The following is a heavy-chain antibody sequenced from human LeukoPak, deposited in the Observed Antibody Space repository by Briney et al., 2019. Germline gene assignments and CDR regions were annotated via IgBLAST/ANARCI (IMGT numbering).Heavy chain of an antibody. Sequence: GGSLRLSCAASGFTFSSYRMNWVRQAPGKGLEWVSSISSSSSYIYYADSVKGRFTISRDNAKNSLYLQTNSLRAEDTAVYYCARAAITFGGVIVSNGMDVWGQGTTVTVSS. CDR3: ARAAITFGGVIVSNGMDV. J-gene: IGHJ6*02. V-gene: IGHV3-21*01. CDR1: GFTFSSYR. D-gene: IGHD3-16*02. CDR2: ISSSSSYI.